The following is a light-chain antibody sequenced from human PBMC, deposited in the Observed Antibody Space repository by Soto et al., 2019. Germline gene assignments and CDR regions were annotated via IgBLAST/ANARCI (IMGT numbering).Light chain of an antibody. V-gene: IGLV2-14*01. CDR1: SSDVGRYNY. CDR3: SSYTSNKTLLV. CDR2: DVT. J-gene: IGLJ2*01. Sequence: QSVLTQPASVSGSPGQSITISCTGTSSDVGRYNYVSWHQQHPGEAPKLMIYDVTNRPSGVSNRFSGSKSGNTASLTISGLQAEDEADYYCSSYTSNKTLLVFGGGTKLTVL.